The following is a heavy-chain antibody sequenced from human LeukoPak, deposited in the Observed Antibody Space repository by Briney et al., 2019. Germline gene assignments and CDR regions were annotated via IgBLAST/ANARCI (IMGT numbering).Heavy chain of an antibody. CDR3: ARPLQEDAFDF. Sequence: ISXXGSXXSFXXXXIAWXRQXPXXXXXWMGIIYPGDSDTRYSSSFQGQVIISADRSINTAYLQWGSLKASDTAIYYCARPLQEDAFDFWGQGTMVSVSS. CDR1: XXSFXXXX. CDR2: IYPGDSDT. J-gene: IGHJ3*01. D-gene: IGHD4-11*01. V-gene: IGHV5-51*01.